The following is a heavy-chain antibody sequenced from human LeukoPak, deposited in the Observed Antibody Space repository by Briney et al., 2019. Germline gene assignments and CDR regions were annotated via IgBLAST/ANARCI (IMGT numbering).Heavy chain of an antibody. V-gene: IGHV3-23*01. Sequence: GGSLRLSCAASGFTFSSYSMNWVRQAPGKGLEWVSAISGSGGSTYYADSVKGRFTISRDNSKNTLYLQMNSLRAEDTAVYYCAKEVYDSSGYYHWGQGTLVTVSS. D-gene: IGHD3-22*01. CDR3: AKEVYDSSGYYH. CDR2: ISGSGGST. J-gene: IGHJ5*02. CDR1: GFTFSSYS.